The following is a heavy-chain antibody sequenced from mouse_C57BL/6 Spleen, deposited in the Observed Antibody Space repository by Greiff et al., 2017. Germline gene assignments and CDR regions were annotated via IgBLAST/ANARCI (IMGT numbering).Heavy chain of an antibody. V-gene: IGHV1-55*01. Sequence: QVQLQQPGAELVKPGASVKMSCKASGYTFTSYWITWVKQRPGQGLAWIGDIYPGSGSTNYNEKFKSKATLTVDTSSSTAYMQLSSLTSEESAVYYGARKDFYGSVYYFDYWGQGTTLTVSS. D-gene: IGHD1-1*01. J-gene: IGHJ2*01. CDR3: ARKDFYGSVYYFDY. CDR1: GYTFTSYW. CDR2: IYPGSGST.